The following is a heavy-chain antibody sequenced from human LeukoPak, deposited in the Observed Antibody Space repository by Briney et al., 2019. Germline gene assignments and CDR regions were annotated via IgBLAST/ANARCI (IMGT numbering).Heavy chain of an antibody. CDR1: GFTFSSYE. D-gene: IGHD2/OR15-2a*01. V-gene: IGHV3-48*03. CDR3: AKDRAARGRGNYFYMDV. Sequence: GGSLRLSCAASGFTFSSYEMNWVRQAPGKGLEWISYISASGTLTHYADSVEGRFTISRDNRENSLYLQMNSLRPEDTALYYCAKDRAARGRGNYFYMDVWGKGTTVTVSS. CDR2: ISASGTLT. J-gene: IGHJ6*03.